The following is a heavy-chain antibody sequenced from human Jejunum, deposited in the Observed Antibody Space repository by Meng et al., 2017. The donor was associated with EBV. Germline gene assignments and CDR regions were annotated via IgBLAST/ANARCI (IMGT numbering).Heavy chain of an antibody. D-gene: IGHD4-23*01. CDR2: ISHSGTT. CDR3: ARYGKCSGNSFYCFDP. CDR1: GGSFSDYY. Sequence: QVHRQQWGAGILKPSETLSLSCGVYGGSFSDYYWTWIRQPPGKGLEWIGEISHSGTTKYNPSLKSRVTISLDTSNNQFSLNLNSVTAADTALYYCARYGKCSGNSFYCFDPWGQGTLVTVSS. V-gene: IGHV4-34*01. J-gene: IGHJ5*02.